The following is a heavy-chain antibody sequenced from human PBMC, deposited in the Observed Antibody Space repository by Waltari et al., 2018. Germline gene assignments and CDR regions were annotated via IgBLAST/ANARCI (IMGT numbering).Heavy chain of an antibody. D-gene: IGHD2-8*01. J-gene: IGHJ5*02. Sequence: EVQLLESGGGLVQPGGSLRLSCATSGFTFSTYAMSWVRQAPGQGLDWVSTFNGNGGGPYNADSVKGRFTISRDNSKNTLYLQMNSLRVEDTAVYFCAKDNALHWFDPWGQGTLVTVSS. V-gene: IGHV3-23*01. CDR1: GFTFSTYA. CDR3: AKDNALHWFDP. CDR2: FNGNGGGP.